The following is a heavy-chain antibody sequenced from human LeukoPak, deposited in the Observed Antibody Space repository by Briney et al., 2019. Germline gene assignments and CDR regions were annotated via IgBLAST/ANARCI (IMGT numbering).Heavy chain of an antibody. J-gene: IGHJ4*02. D-gene: IGHD1-26*01. CDR2: IEQDGSQK. V-gene: IGHV3-7*01. Sequence: GSLRLSCAASGFTFSSYWLSWVRQAPGKGLEWVASIEQDGSQKYYVDSVRGRFTISRDNAKNSVYLQTNSLRVEDTTVYYCARNSGSNPFDYWAREPWSPSPQ. CDR1: GFTFSSYW. CDR3: ARNSGSNPFDY.